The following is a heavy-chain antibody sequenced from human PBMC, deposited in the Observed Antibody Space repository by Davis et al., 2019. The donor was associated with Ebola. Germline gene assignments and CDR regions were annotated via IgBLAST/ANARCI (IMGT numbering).Heavy chain of an antibody. CDR3: ARDYYDSSDYYYGIDV. CDR1: GGSISSGDYY. V-gene: IGHV4-30-4*01. J-gene: IGHJ6*02. CDR2: IYHSGST. Sequence: MPSETLSLTCTVSGGSISSGDYYWSWIRQPPGKGLEWIGEIYHSGSTNYNPSLKGRVTMSVDKSKNQFSLNLYSVTAADTAVYYCARDYYDSSDYYYGIDVWGQGTTVTVSS. D-gene: IGHD3-22*01.